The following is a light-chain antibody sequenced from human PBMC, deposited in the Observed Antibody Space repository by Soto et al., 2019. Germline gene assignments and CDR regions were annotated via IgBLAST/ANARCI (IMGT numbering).Light chain of an antibody. V-gene: IGKV1-5*03. CDR2: KAS. CDR1: KSISNW. CDR3: QQYNSGWT. J-gene: IGKJ1*01. Sequence: DIQMTQSPSTLSASVGDRVTITCRASKSISNWLAWYQQKPGRAPKLLISKASSLESGVPSRFSGSGSGTEFTLTINSLQPDDFATYHCQQYNSGWTFGQGTKVEIK.